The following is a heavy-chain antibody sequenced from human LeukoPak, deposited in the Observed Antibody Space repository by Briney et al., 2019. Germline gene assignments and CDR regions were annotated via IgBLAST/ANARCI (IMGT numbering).Heavy chain of an antibody. J-gene: IGHJ6*02. V-gene: IGHV3-74*01. CDR2: INSDGSST. CDR3: ARESSYGYYYYYYGMDV. CDR1: GFTFSSYW. Sequence: GGSLRLSCAASGFTFSSYWMLWVRQAPGKGLVWVSRINSDGSSTSYADSVKGRFTISRDNAKNTLYLQMNSLRAEDTAVYYCARESSYGYYYYYYGMDVWGQGTTVTVSS. D-gene: IGHD5-18*01.